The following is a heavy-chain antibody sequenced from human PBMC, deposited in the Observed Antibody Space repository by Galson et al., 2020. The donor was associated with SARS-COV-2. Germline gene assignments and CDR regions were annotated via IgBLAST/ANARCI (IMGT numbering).Heavy chain of an antibody. Sequence: GESLKISCAASGFTFSDCSMNWVRQAPGKGLEWVSSISSSSGHIYHADAVKGRFTISRDNAKNSLYLQMNSLRAEDTAVYYCARGTRMPMADTSGVDSWGQGTLVTVAS. V-gene: IGHV3-21*01. CDR3: ARGTRMPMADTSGVDS. J-gene: IGHJ4*02. CDR1: GFTFSDCS. CDR2: ISSSSGHI. D-gene: IGHD6-19*01.